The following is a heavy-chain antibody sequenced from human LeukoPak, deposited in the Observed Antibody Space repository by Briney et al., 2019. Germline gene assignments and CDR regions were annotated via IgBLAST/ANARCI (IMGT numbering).Heavy chain of an antibody. J-gene: IGHJ4*02. CDR3: AKVTLLWFGESNFDY. CDR2: ISGSGGST. V-gene: IGHV3-23*01. D-gene: IGHD3-10*01. CDR1: GFTFSSYA. Sequence: PGGSLRLSCAASGFTFSSYAMSWVRQAPGKGLEWVSAISGSGGSTYYADSVEGRFTISRDNSKNTLYLQMNSLRAEDTAVYYCAKVTLLWFGESNFDYWGQGTLVTVSS.